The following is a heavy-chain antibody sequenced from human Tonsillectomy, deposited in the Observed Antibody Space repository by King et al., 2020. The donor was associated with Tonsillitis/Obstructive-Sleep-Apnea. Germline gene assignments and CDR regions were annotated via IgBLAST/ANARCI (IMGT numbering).Heavy chain of an antibody. V-gene: IGHV4-59*01. CDR3: AGEGIGLDAFAI. Sequence: VQLQESGPGLVKPSETLSLTCTVSGGSISSYYWSWIRQPPGKGLEWIGYIYYSGSTNYNPSLKSRVTISVDTSKNQFSLKLSSVTAADTAVYYCAGEGIGLDAFAIGGKGTMFTVSS. D-gene: IGHD2-21*01. CDR1: GGSISSYY. J-gene: IGHJ3*02. CDR2: IYYSGST.